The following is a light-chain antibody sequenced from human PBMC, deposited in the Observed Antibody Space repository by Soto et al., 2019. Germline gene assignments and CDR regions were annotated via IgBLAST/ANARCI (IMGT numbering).Light chain of an antibody. CDR2: TNN. CDR1: SSNIGSNT. J-gene: IGLJ3*02. Sequence: QSVLTQPPSASGTPGQRVSISCSGSGSSSNIGSNTVNWYQQVPGMAPQVLIYTNNQRPSGVPDRFSGSKSGTSASLAISGLQSEDEADYYCAAWDDSLNGPVFGGGTKLTVL. CDR3: AAWDDSLNGPV. V-gene: IGLV1-44*01.